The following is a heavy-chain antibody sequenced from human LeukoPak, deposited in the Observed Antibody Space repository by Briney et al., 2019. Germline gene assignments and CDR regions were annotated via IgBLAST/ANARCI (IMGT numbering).Heavy chain of an antibody. V-gene: IGHV3-11*04. CDR3: AGDPPFDYGGNSGSDY. J-gene: IGHJ4*02. CDR2: ITSSGNSI. Sequence: KTGGSLRLSCAASGFTFGPYAMSWIRQAPGKGLEWVSYITSSGNSIYYADSVKGRFTISRDNAKNSLYLQMNSLRAEDTAVYYCAGDPPFDYGGNSGSDYWGQGTLVTVSS. CDR1: GFTFGPYA. D-gene: IGHD4-23*01.